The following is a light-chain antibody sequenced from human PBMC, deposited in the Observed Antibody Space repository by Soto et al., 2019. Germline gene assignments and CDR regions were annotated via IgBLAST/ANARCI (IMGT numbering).Light chain of an antibody. V-gene: IGLV2-14*01. Sequence: QSAPTQPASVSGSPGQSITISCTGTSSDVGGYNYVSWYQQHPGKAPKLMIYEVSNRPSGVSNRFSGSKSGNTASLTISGLQAEDEADYYCNSYTSSSTWVFGGGTKLTVL. CDR2: EVS. CDR1: SSDVGGYNY. CDR3: NSYTSSSTWV. J-gene: IGLJ3*02.